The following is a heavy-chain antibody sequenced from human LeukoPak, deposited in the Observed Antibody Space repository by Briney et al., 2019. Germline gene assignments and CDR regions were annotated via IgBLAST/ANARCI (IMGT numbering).Heavy chain of an antibody. V-gene: IGHV3-23*01. CDR1: GFTFSSIA. CDR3: GRIKGYSYDY. D-gene: IGHD5-18*01. CDR2: ISGSGGGT. J-gene: IGHJ4*02. Sequence: GGSLRLSCAASGFTFSSIAMSWVRQAPDKGLEWVSTISGSGGGTYYADSVKGRFTISRDNAKNTLYLQMNSLRAEDTAVYYCGRIKGYSYDYWGQGTLVTVSS.